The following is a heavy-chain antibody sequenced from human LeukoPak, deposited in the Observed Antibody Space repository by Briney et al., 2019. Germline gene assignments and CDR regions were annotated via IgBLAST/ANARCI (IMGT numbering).Heavy chain of an antibody. J-gene: IGHJ3*02. V-gene: IGHV4-59*11. CDR2: IYYSGST. CDR1: GGSISSRY. D-gene: IGHD3-16*01. CDR3: ARWGDGFDI. Sequence: PSETLSLTCTVSGGSISSRYWTWIRRPPGKGLEWIGYIYYSGSTKYNPSLESRVIMSVDTSKNQFSLKLSSVTAADTAVYYCARWGDGFDIWGQGTMVTVSS.